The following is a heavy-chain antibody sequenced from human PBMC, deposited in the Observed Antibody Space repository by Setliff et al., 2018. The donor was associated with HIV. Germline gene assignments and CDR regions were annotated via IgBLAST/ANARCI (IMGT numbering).Heavy chain of an antibody. V-gene: IGHV4-28*03. CDR1: GGSISTSNW. CDR3: ARGRWVTMVRGVIITRPNFDY. J-gene: IGHJ4*02. Sequence: SETLSLTCTVSGGSISTSNWWGWIRQTPGKGLEWIGYIYYSGSTNYNPSLKSRVTISVDTSKNQFSLKLSSVTAADTAVYYCARGRWVTMVRGVIITRPNFDYWGQGTLVTVSS. D-gene: IGHD3-10*01. CDR2: IYYSGST.